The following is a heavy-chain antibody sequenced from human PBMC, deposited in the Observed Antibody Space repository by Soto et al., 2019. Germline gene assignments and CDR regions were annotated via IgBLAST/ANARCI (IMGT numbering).Heavy chain of an antibody. CDR3: ARGRFYYDSSGLHNDAFDI. D-gene: IGHD3-22*01. J-gene: IGHJ3*02. Sequence: EVQLVESGGGLIQPGGSLRLSCAASGFTVSNNFLSWVRQAPGKGLQWVSLIYSGGSTYYADSVKCRFTISRDNSKNTLYLQMNSLRAEDTAVYYCARGRFYYDSSGLHNDAFDIWGQGTMVTVSS. CDR1: GFTVSNNF. V-gene: IGHV3-53*01. CDR2: IYSGGST.